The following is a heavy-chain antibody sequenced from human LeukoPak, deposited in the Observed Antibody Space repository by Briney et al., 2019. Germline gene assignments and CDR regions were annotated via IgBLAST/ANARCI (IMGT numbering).Heavy chain of an antibody. D-gene: IGHD2-21*02. CDR2: IYYSGST. Sequence: PSETLSLTCAVYGGSFSGYYWSWIRQPPGKGLEWIGSIYYSGSTNYNPSLKSRVTISVDTSKNQFSLKLSSVTAADTAVYYCAREPPIAYCGGDRSGNGFDPWGQGTLVTVSS. CDR1: GGSFSGYY. V-gene: IGHV4-34*01. CDR3: AREPPIAYCGGDRSGNGFDP. J-gene: IGHJ5*02.